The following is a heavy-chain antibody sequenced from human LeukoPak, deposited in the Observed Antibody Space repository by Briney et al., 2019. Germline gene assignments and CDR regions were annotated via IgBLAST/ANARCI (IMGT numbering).Heavy chain of an antibody. V-gene: IGHV3-23*01. D-gene: IGHD6-13*01. CDR2: ISGGGGST. CDR3: AKGKAAAALFDH. J-gene: IGHJ4*02. Sequence: PRGSLRLAFAASAFTLSSSVISSVRQPPGKGLEWVLAISGGGGSTTYAASVKGRFTSSRDNSSNPRYLQMNSLRAGDAAVDDCAKGKAAAALFDHGSQGPLVTV. CDR1: AFTLSSSV.